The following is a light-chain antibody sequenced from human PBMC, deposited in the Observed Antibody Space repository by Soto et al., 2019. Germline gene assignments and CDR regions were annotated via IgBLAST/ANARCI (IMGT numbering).Light chain of an antibody. CDR1: QGISSW. CDR3: QQSYNTLIT. Sequence: DIQMTQSPSTLSASVGDRVTITCRASQGISSWLAWHQQKPGKAPRLLIYDSSTLESGVPSRFSVSGSGTEFTLTISSLQAEDFATYYCQQSYNTLITFGHGTRLEIK. CDR2: DSS. J-gene: IGKJ5*01. V-gene: IGKV1-5*01.